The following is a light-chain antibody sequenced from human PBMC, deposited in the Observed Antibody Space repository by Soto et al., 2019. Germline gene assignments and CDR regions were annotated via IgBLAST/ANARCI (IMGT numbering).Light chain of an antibody. CDR2: DAS. Sequence: DIQMTQSPASLSASVGDRVTITGQASHDISNYLTWYQQKPGKDPKLLIYDASNLGTGVPSRFSGSGSGTDFTFTISSLQPEDIATYYCQQYDNLPTFGGGTKVEIK. CDR3: QQYDNLPT. J-gene: IGKJ4*01. V-gene: IGKV1-33*01. CDR1: HDISNY.